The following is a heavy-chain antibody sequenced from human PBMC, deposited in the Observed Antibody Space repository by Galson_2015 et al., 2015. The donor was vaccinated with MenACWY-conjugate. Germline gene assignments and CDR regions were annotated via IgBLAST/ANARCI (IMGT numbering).Heavy chain of an antibody. CDR1: GFTFSNAW. J-gene: IGHJ4*02. Sequence: SPRLPCAASGFTFSNAWKTWVRQAPAQGLEWDGRIKSKPNSGTPDYAAPVNGRFTISRDDSRNTVYLEMNGVKAEDTGLYYCNADYFGQYFFDSWGQGTPVTVSS. CDR3: NADYFGQYFFDS. CDR2: IKSKPNSGTP. D-gene: IGHD2/OR15-2a*01. V-gene: IGHV3-15*01.